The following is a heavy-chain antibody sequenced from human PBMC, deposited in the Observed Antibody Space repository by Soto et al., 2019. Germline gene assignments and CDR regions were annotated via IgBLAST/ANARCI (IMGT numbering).Heavy chain of an antibody. V-gene: IGHV1-2*04. CDR1: GYTFTGYY. CDR2: INPNSGGT. Sequence: APVKVSCKASGYTFTGYYMHWVRQAPGQGLEWMGWINPNSGGTNYAQKFQGWVTMTRDTSISTAYMELSRLRSDDTAVYYCARALGRGGDAFDIWGQGTMVTVSS. J-gene: IGHJ3*02. CDR3: ARALGRGGDAFDI. D-gene: IGHD3-10*01.